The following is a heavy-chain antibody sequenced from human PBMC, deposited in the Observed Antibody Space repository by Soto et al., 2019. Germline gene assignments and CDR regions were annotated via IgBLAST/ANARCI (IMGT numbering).Heavy chain of an antibody. CDR2: INPSGGST. CDR1: GYTFTSYY. V-gene: IGHV1-46*03. J-gene: IGHJ4*02. Sequence: QVQLVQSGAEVKKPGASVKVSCKASGYTFTSYYMHWVRQAPGQGLEWMGIINPSGGSTSYAQKFQGRVTMTRNTSTSTVYMELSSLRSEDTVVYYCARELGYCSCGSCRRGEEYYFDYWGQGPLVTVSS. CDR3: ARELGYCSCGSCRRGEEYYFDY. D-gene: IGHD2-15*01.